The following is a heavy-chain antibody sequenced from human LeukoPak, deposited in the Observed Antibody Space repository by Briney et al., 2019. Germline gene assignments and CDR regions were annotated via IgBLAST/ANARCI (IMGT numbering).Heavy chain of an antibody. D-gene: IGHD5-12*01. CDR2: ISYDGSNK. CDR1: GFTFSSYA. J-gene: IGHJ4*02. CDR3: ARDRGYSGYDLNFDY. V-gene: IGHV3-30*01. Sequence: GRSLRLSCAASGFTFSSYAMHWVRQAPGKGLEWVAVISYDGSNKYYADSVKGRFTISRDNSKNTLYLQMNSLRAEDTAVYYCARDRGYSGYDLNFDYWGQGTLVTASS.